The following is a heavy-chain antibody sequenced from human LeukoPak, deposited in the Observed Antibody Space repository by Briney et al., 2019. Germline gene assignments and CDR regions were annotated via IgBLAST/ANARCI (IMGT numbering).Heavy chain of an antibody. CDR1: GYSISTYY. Sequence: SETLSLTCTVSGYSISTYYWSWIRQPPGKGLEWIGYLYYTGSTNYNPSLKSRLTISVDRSKKQFSLKVSSVTAADTAVYYCAGGPTSSFDYWGQGTLVTVSS. D-gene: IGHD2-2*01. J-gene: IGHJ4*02. CDR2: LYYTGST. CDR3: AGGPTSSFDY. V-gene: IGHV4-59*08.